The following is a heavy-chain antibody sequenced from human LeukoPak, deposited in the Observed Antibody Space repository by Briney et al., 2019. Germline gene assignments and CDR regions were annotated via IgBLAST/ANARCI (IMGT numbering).Heavy chain of an antibody. CDR3: ARAGMATTTPFDY. D-gene: IGHD5-24*01. J-gene: IGHJ4*02. V-gene: IGHV1-46*01. Sequence: GASVKVSCKASGYTFPSYYMHWVRQAPAQGLEWMGIINPSGGSTSYAQQSQGRVTVTRDTATSTVYMELSSLRSEDTAVYYRARAGMATTTPFDYWGQGTLVTVCS. CDR2: INPSGGST. CDR1: GYTFPSYY.